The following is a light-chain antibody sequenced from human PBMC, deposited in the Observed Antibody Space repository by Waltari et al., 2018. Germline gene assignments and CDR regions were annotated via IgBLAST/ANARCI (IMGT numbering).Light chain of an antibody. CDR2: RNN. CDR3: AALNDSLSGYV. CDR1: SSNIGSNY. V-gene: IGLV1-47*01. Sequence: QSVLTQPPSASGTPGQRVTIPCSGSSSNIGSNYVYWYQQLPGTAPKLLIYRNNQRPSGVPDRFSGSKSGTSASLAISGLRSEDEADYYCAALNDSLSGYVFGTGTKVTVL. J-gene: IGLJ1*01.